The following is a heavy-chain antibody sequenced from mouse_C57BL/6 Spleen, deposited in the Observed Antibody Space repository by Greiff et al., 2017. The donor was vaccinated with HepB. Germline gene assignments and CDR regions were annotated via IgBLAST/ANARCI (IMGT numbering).Heavy chain of an antibody. Sequence: VQLQQSGAELMKPGASVKLSCKATGYTFTGYWIEWVKQRPGHGLEWIGEILPGSGSTNYNEKFKGKATFAVDTSSNTAYMQLSSLTTEDSAIYYCARAVYGSNRGFAYWGQGTLVTVSA. CDR3: ARAVYGSNRGFAY. CDR1: GYTFTGYW. D-gene: IGHD1-1*01. CDR2: ILPGSGST. V-gene: IGHV1-9*01. J-gene: IGHJ3*01.